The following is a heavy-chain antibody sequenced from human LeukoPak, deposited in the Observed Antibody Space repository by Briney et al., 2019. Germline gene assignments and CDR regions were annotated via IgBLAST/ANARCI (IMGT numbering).Heavy chain of an antibody. J-gene: IGHJ4*02. D-gene: IGHD4-17*01. CDR1: GYTFTGYY. V-gene: IGHV1-2*02. CDR2: INPNTGGT. CDR3: ARAFVTTSLDY. Sequence: GASVTVSCKASGYTFTGYYVHWVRQAPGQDLQWMGWINPNTGGTNYAQKFQGRVTMTSDTSISTAYMELSRLRSDDTAVYYCARAFVTTSLDYWGQGTLVTVSS.